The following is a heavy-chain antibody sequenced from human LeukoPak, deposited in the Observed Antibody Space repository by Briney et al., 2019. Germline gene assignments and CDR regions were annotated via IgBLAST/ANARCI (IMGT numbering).Heavy chain of an antibody. D-gene: IGHD6-13*01. Sequence: SGGSLRLSCAASGFTFSSYSMNWVRQAPGKGLEWVSSISSSSSYIYYADSVKGRFTISRDNAKSSLYLQMNSLRAEDTAVYYCARDSSSWYLLDYWGQGTLVTVSS. CDR2: ISSSSSYI. CDR1: GFTFSSYS. J-gene: IGHJ4*02. CDR3: ARDSSSWYLLDY. V-gene: IGHV3-21*01.